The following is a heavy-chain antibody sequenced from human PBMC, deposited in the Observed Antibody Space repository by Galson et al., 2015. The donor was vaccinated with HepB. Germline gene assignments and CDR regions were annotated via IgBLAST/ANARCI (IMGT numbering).Heavy chain of an antibody. J-gene: IGHJ3*01. CDR3: ARDFGPETAVRGNSGAFDL. CDR1: GGSISRHY. V-gene: IGHV4-59*11. Sequence: SETLSLTCSISGGSISRHYWNWVRLAPGKELEWIGSVYDVGITTNYNPSLKSRVTISADTSKSQVVLKLRSVTAADTATYFCARDFGPETAVRGNSGAFDLWGQGIMVTISS. CDR2: VYDVGITT. D-gene: IGHD3-10*01.